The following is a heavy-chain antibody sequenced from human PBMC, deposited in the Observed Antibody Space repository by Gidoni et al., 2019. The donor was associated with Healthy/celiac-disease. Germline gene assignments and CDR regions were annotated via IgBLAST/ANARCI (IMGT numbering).Heavy chain of an antibody. CDR3: AREGGYCSGGSCYSLIDY. D-gene: IGHD2-15*01. Sequence: QVQLQESGPGLVKPSQTLSLTCTVSGGSISSGSYYWSWIRQPAGKGLEWIGRIYTSGSTNYNPSLKSRVTISVDTSKNQFSLKLSPVTAADTAVYYCAREGGYCSGGSCYSLIDYWGQGTLVTVSS. V-gene: IGHV4-61*02. J-gene: IGHJ4*02. CDR2: IYTSGST. CDR1: GGSISSGSYY.